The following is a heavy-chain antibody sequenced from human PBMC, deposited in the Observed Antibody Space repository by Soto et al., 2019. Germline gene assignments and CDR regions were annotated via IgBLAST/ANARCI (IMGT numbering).Heavy chain of an antibody. CDR3: ASREGAVPSLGDAFDI. V-gene: IGHV1-69*01. J-gene: IGHJ3*02. CDR1: GGTFSSYA. CDR2: IIPIFGTA. Sequence: QVQLVQSGAEVKKPGSSVKVSCKASGGTFSSYAISWVRQAPGQGLEWMGGIIPIFGTANYAQKFQGRVTITAGESTSTAYMELSSLRSEDTAVYYCASREGAVPSLGDAFDIWGQGTMVTVSS. D-gene: IGHD6-19*01.